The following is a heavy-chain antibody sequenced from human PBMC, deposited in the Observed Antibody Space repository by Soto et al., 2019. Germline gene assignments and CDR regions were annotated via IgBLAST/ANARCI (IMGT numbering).Heavy chain of an antibody. D-gene: IGHD1-26*01. CDR3: AGPTVGRELLTYDYYGMDV. Sequence: SETLSLTCTVSGGSISSSSYYWGWIRQPPGKGLEWIGSIYYSGSTYYNPSLKSRVTISVDTSKNQFSLKLSSVTAADTALYYYAGPTVGRELLTYDYYGMDVWGQGGTVTVSS. V-gene: IGHV4-39*01. CDR1: GGSISSSSYY. J-gene: IGHJ6*02. CDR2: IYYSGST.